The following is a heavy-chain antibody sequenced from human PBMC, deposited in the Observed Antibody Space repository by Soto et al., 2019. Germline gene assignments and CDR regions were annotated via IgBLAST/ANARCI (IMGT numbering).Heavy chain of an antibody. D-gene: IGHD3-16*01. CDR2: MSHSGTT. CDR1: GASIISSDW. V-gene: IGHV4-4*02. Sequence: QVQLQESGPGLVMPSGTLSLTCAVSGASIISSDWWNWVRQPPGKGLEWIGEMSHSGTTIYNPSLTGRVTISVDVSKNHFSLNLTAVTAADTAVYYCARDFKAPKDAWAFDYWGRGTLVTVSS. CDR3: ARDFKAPKDAWAFDY. J-gene: IGHJ4*02.